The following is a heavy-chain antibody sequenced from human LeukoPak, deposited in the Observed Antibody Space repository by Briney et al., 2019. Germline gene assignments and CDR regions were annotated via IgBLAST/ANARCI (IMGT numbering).Heavy chain of an antibody. CDR1: GFTFSSYA. D-gene: IGHD3-22*01. CDR2: ISETGGST. Sequence: GGSLRLSCAASGFTFSSYAMSWVRQAPGKGLEWVSGISETGGSTYYADSVRGRFAISRDNSKNTLFLQMNSLRVEDTAVYYCASIQTMTNHYWGQGTLVTVSP. V-gene: IGHV3-23*01. J-gene: IGHJ4*02. CDR3: ASIQTMTNHY.